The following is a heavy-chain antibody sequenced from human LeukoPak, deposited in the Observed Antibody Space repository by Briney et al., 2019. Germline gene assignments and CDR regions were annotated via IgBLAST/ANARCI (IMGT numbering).Heavy chain of an antibody. CDR2: MNPNSGNT. Sequence: ASVKVSCKASGYTFTSYDINWVRQATGQGLEWMGWMNPNSGNTGYAQKFQGRVTMTRNTSISTAYMELSSLRSEDTAVCYCARGIVVGGYDNNYFDYWGQGTLVTVSS. D-gene: IGHD5-12*01. V-gene: IGHV1-8*01. CDR1: GYTFTSYD. J-gene: IGHJ4*02. CDR3: ARGIVVGGYDNNYFDY.